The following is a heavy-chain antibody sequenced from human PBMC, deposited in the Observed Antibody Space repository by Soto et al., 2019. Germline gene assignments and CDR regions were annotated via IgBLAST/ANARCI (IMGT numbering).Heavy chain of an antibody. Sequence: EVQLLESGGGLVQPGGSLRLSCAASGFTFSSYAMSWVRHAPGKGLEWVSAISGSGGSTYYADSVKGRFTISRDNSKNTLYLQMNSLRAADTAVYYCARGLYYYDSSAYMGYWGQGTLVTVSS. V-gene: IGHV3-23*01. D-gene: IGHD3-22*01. CDR2: ISGSGGST. CDR3: ARGLYYYDSSAYMGY. CDR1: GFTFSSYA. J-gene: IGHJ4*02.